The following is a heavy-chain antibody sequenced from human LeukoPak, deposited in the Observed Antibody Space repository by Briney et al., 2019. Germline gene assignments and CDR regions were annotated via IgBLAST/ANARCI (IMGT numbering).Heavy chain of an antibody. D-gene: IGHD3-10*01. Sequence: SETLSLTCTVSGXSISSYYWSWIRQPPGKGLEWIGYIYSSGSTNYNPSLKSRVTISVDTSKNQFSLKQTSVTAADTAVYYCARYYYGSGNYYYYGMDVWGQGTTVTVSS. V-gene: IGHV4-59*13. CDR3: ARYYYGSGNYYYYGMDV. CDR1: GXSISSYY. J-gene: IGHJ6*02. CDR2: IYSSGST.